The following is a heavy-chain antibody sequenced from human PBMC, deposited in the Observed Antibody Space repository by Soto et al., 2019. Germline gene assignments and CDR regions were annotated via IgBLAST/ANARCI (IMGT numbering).Heavy chain of an antibody. J-gene: IGHJ4*02. CDR2: ISAYNGST. CDR3: ARDFRIASRKFDY. CDR1: GYTFTSYG. V-gene: IGHV1-18*01. D-gene: IGHD2-15*01. Sequence: AXVKVSCKASGYTFTSYGIRWVRQAPGQGLEWMGWISAYNGSTNYAQKLQGRVTMTTDTSTSTAYMELRSLRSDDTAVYYCARDFRIASRKFDYWGQGTLVTVSS.